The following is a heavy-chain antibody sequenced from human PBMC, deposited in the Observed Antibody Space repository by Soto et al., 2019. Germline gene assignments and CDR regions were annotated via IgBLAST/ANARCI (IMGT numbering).Heavy chain of an antibody. CDR1: GGSVSSGSYY. J-gene: IGHJ6*02. D-gene: IGHD3-3*01. Sequence: SETLSLTCTVSGGSVSSGSYYWSWIRQPPGKGLEWIGYIYYSGSTNYNPSLKSRVTISVDTSRNQFSLKLSSVTAADTAVYYCARDLGGFLEWFRGVGGPASGYGMDVWGQGTTVNLSS. V-gene: IGHV4-61*01. CDR2: IYYSGST. CDR3: ARDLGGFLEWFRGVGGPASGYGMDV.